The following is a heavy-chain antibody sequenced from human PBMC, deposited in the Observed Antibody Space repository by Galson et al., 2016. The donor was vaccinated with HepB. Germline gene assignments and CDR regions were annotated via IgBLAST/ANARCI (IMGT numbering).Heavy chain of an antibody. D-gene: IGHD3-10*01. V-gene: IGHV3-30*03. CDR1: RFTFSSYG. CDR2: ISYDGSTK. Sequence: SLRLSCAASRFTFSSYGMHWVRQAPGKGLEWVAVISYDGSTKYYADSVKGRFTISRDNSENTLYLQMHSLRAEDTAVYYCARDEDDPSYTIDFWGQGTLVSVSS. J-gene: IGHJ4*02. CDR3: ARDEDDPSYTIDF.